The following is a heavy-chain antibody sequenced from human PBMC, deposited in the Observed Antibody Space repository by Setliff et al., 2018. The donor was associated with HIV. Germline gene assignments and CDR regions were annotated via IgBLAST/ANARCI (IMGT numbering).Heavy chain of an antibody. CDR3: ARRLQFLEFLHGVGGLDV. Sequence: SETLSLTCVVYGGSFGGYYWSWIRQPPGKGLEWIGEINHHKHTNYNPSLKSRVTMSVDTSKHQFSLKLSSATAADTAVYYCARRLQFLEFLHGVGGLDVWGQGTTVTVSS. V-gene: IGHV4-34*01. J-gene: IGHJ6*02. CDR2: INHHKHT. D-gene: IGHD3-3*01. CDR1: GGSFGGYY.